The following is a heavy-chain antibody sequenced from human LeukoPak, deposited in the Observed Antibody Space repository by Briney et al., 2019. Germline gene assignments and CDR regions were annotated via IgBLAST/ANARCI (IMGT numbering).Heavy chain of an antibody. CDR3: ARFVSIRGGIHLNYFDS. CDR2: IYDSLSA. CDR1: GGSIDGRSYN. Sequence: PSETLSLTCAVSGGSIDGRSYNWGWVRQPPGKGLEWIGSIYDSLSAYYHPSLKSRVTISIDMSKKQFSLNLNSATAADSAVYYCARFVSIRGGIHLNYFDSWGQGRLVTVSS. D-gene: IGHD2-15*01. V-gene: IGHV4-39*01. J-gene: IGHJ4*02.